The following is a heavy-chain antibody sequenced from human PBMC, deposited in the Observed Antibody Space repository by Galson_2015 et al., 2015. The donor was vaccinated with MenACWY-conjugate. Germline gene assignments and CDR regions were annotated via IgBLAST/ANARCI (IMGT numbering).Heavy chain of an antibody. V-gene: IGHV1-18*01. D-gene: IGHD6-19*01. CDR2: ISAYNGNT. CDR1: GYTFTSYG. J-gene: IGHJ4*02. Sequence: SVKVSCKASGYTFTSYGISWVRQSPGQGLEWVGWISAYNGNTNYAQKLQGRVPMTTDTSTSTAYMELRSLRSDDPAVYYCASVDSSGWYVGRYLIWGQGTLVTVSS. CDR3: ASVDSSGWYVGRYLI.